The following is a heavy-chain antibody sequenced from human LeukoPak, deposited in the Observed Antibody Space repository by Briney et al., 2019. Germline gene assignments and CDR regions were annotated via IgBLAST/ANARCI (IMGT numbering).Heavy chain of an antibody. CDR3: ARDIRAGPALYFQH. CDR2: IYHSGST. Sequence: SETLSLTCAVSGYSISSGYYWGWIRQPPGKGLEWIGSIYHSGSTYYNPSLKSRVTISVDTSKNQFSLKLSSVTAADTAVYYCARDIRAGPALYFQHWGQGTPVTVSS. CDR1: GYSISSGYY. D-gene: IGHD3-3*02. J-gene: IGHJ1*01. V-gene: IGHV4-38-2*02.